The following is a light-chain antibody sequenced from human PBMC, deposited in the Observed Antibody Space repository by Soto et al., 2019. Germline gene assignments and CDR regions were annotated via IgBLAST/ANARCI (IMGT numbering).Light chain of an antibody. CDR3: QQFHTYPRT. V-gene: IGKV1-9*01. J-gene: IGKJ1*01. Sequence: DIQLTQSPSFLSASVGDRVAITCRASQGISSDLAWYQQKPGKAPKLLIFAASTLQSGVPSRFSGSGSGTEFTLTISSLQPEDFATYCCQQFHTYPRTVGQGTKVEIK. CDR2: AAS. CDR1: QGISSD.